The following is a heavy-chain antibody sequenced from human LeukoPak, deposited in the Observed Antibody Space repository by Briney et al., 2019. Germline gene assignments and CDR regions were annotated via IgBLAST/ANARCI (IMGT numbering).Heavy chain of an antibody. CDR3: ARLPYYYDSSGYLN. Sequence: PPETLSLTCAVSGGSISSGGYSWSWIRQPPGKGLEWIRYIYHSGSTYYNPSLKSRVTISVDTSKNQFSLKLSSVTAADTAVYYCARLPYYYDSSGYLNWGQGTLVTVSS. V-gene: IGHV4-30-2*01. J-gene: IGHJ4*02. CDR1: GGSISSGGYS. D-gene: IGHD3-22*01. CDR2: IYHSGST.